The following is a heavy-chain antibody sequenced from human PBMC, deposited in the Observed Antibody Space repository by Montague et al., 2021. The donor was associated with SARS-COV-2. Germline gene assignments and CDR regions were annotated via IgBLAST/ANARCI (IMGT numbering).Heavy chain of an antibody. Sequence: SETLSLTCTVSDGSVISTYPHWHWVRQSPGRGLEWIGCYLFPFNTADYNSSLRSLVTISVDTSKNQFSLKLTSVTAADTAVYCCTRGIDSYKTGYWGQGIQVTVSS. CDR2: LFPFNTA. CDR1: DGSVISTYPH. D-gene: IGHD6-13*01. J-gene: IGHJ4*02. V-gene: IGHV4-61*01. CDR3: TRGIDSYKTGY.